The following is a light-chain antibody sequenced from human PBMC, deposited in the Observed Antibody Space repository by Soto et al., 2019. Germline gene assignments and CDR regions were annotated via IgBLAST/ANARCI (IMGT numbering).Light chain of an antibody. CDR3: RSYTSSSTYV. J-gene: IGLJ1*01. V-gene: IGLV2-14*01. CDR2: EVN. CDR1: RSDTGGYNY. Sequence: SALTQPASVSGSPGQSITISCSGTRSDTGGYNYVSWYQHHPGKAPKLMIYEVNTRPSGVSDRFSGSKSGNTASLTISGLQAEDEADYYCRSYTSSSTYVFGSGTKVTVL.